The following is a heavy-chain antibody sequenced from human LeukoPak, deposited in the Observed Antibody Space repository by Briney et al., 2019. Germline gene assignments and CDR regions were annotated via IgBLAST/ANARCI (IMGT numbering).Heavy chain of an antibody. CDR1: GFTFSTYR. V-gene: IGHV3-64D*06. J-gene: IGHJ4*02. D-gene: IGHD3-3*01. CDR2: ISSDGDST. CDR3: VKRTSDYYYYDY. Sequence: GGSLRLSCSASGFTFSTYRMHWVRQAPGRGLEYVSSISSDGDSTYYADSVKGRFTISRDNSKNTLYLQTSSLRAEDTAVYYCVKRTSDYYYYDYWGRGTLVTVSS.